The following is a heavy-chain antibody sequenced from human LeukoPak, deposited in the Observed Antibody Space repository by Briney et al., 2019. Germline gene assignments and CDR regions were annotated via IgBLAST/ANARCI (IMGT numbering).Heavy chain of an antibody. CDR2: IYSGGST. CDR3: ARVTYSYGSLLDY. CDR1: GFTVSSNY. D-gene: IGHD5-18*01. Sequence: GGSLRLSCAASGFTVSSNYMSWVRQAPGKGLEWVSVIYSGGSTYYADSVKGRFTISRDNSKNTLYLQMNSLRAEDTAVYYCARVTYSYGSLLDYWGQGTLVTVSS. J-gene: IGHJ4*02. V-gene: IGHV3-53*01.